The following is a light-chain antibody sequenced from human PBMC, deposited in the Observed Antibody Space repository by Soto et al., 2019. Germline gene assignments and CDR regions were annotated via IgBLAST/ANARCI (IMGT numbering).Light chain of an antibody. CDR2: GAS. J-gene: IGKJ1*01. CDR1: QSVSSTY. V-gene: IGKV3-20*01. CDR3: QHYSSTPWS. Sequence: EVVLTQSPGTLSLSPGERATLSCRASQSVSSTYLAWYQQRPGQAPRLLIYGASTRATDIPDRISGSGSGTDFTLTVSRLESEDFAVYYCQHYSSTPWSFGQGTKVEI.